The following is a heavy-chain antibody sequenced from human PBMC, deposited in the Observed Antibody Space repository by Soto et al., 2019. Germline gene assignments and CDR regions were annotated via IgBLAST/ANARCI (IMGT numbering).Heavy chain of an antibody. V-gene: IGHV3-30*18. CDR1: GFTFSHYA. Sequence: QVQLVESGGGVVQPGRSLRLSCAASGFTFSHYALHWVRQAPGKGLEWVAGISYDGGNEYYADSEEGRFTISRDSPKNTLYLQMNSLRPEDTAVYYCVKGGTTSAFSTFDIWGRGTVVTVSS. D-gene: IGHD1-1*01. J-gene: IGHJ3*02. CDR2: ISYDGGNE. CDR3: VKGGTTSAFSTFDI.